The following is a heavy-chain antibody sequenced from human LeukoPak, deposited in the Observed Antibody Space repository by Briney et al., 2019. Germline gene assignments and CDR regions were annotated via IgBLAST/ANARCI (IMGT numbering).Heavy chain of an antibody. V-gene: IGHV3-7*01. D-gene: IGHD2-2*01. CDR1: GFTFSSYW. J-gene: IGHJ6*03. CDR2: IKQDGSEK. Sequence: GSLRLSCAASGFTFSSYWMSWVRQAPGKGLEWVANIKQDGSEKYYVDSVKGRFTISRDNAKNSLYLQMNSLRAEDTAVYYCARDGIVVPAAFDYYYYYYMDVWGKGTTVTISS. CDR3: ARDGIVVPAAFDYYYYYYMDV.